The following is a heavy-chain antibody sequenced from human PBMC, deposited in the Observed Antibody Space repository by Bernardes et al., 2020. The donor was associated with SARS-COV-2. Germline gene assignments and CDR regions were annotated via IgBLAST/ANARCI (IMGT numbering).Heavy chain of an antibody. Sequence: GGSLRLSCAASGFNLISYSMTWVRQAPGKGLEWVSSITGGGSYKYYTDSVRGRFTISRDNAQNSLFLQVDSLRAEDTAVYYCAALIVTPTGGYFDYWGQGTLVSVSS. CDR1: GFNLISYS. D-gene: IGHD3-22*01. J-gene: IGHJ4*02. CDR3: AALIVTPTGGYFDY. CDR2: ITGGGSYK. V-gene: IGHV3-21*01.